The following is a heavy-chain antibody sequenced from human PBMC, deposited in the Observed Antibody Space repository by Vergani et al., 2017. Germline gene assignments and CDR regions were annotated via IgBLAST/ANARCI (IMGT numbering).Heavy chain of an antibody. CDR1: GGSITYGAFY. CDR3: ASDTHSGQRADR. Sequence: QLQLQESGPGLVKPSETLSLTCTVSGGSITYGAFYWGWIRQSPGKGLEWIGSIYYSENKFYNPSLESRFTLSIDTSKNQFSLTLTSVTAADTAVYYCASDTHSGQRADRWGQGILVTVTS. CDR2: IYYSENK. J-gene: IGHJ5*02. D-gene: IGHD6-19*01. V-gene: IGHV4-39*07.